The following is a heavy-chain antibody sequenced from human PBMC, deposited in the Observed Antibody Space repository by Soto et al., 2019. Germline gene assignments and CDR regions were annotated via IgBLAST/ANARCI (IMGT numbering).Heavy chain of an antibody. J-gene: IGHJ4*02. CDR2: IYHSGST. CDR1: GGGISGSNW. V-gene: IGHV4-4*02. Sequence: SETQSVTGAVSGGGISGSNWWSWVRQPPGKGLEWIGEIYHSGSTNYNPSLKSRVTISVDKSKNQFSLKLSSVTAADTAVYYCARASTIAATTPFDYWGQGTLVTVSS. CDR3: ARASTIAATTPFDY. D-gene: IGHD6-13*01.